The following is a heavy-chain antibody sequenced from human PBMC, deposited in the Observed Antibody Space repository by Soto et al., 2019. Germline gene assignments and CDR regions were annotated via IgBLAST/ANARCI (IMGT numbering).Heavy chain of an antibody. D-gene: IGHD4-17*01. J-gene: IGHJ4*02. CDR2: IYNTETF. V-gene: IGHV4-61*01. CDR3: VRVGGYYGDFPNFDY. Sequence: SETLSLTCSVSGVSVSSGSFYWSWIRQPPGKGLEWIGFIYNTETFNYNPSLKSRVTLSVDASKHQFSLTLTSVTAADTAVYYCVRVGGYYGDFPNFDYWGQGALVTVSS. CDR1: GVSVSSGSFY.